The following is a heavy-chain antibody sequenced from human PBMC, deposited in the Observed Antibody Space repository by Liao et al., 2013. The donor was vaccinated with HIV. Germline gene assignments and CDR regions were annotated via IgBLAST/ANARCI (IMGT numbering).Heavy chain of an antibody. CDR1: GESLSGYH. CDR3: ARFSGYDFDN. D-gene: IGHD5-12*01. Sequence: QVQLQQWGAGLLKPSETLSLTCAVYGESLSGYHWTWIRQPPGKGLEWIGSMYYSGNTYYSPSLKSRITISSDTSKNQFSLKLSSVTAADTAVYFCARFSGYDFDNWGQGTLLTVSS. V-gene: IGHV4-34*01. CDR2: MYYSGNT. J-gene: IGHJ4*02.